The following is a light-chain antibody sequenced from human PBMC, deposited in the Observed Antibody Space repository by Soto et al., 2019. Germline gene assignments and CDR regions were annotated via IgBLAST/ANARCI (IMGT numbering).Light chain of an antibody. CDR3: QSYDSSLSGVI. J-gene: IGLJ2*01. V-gene: IGLV1-40*01. CDR1: SSNIGAGYD. CDR2: GDD. Sequence: QSVLTQPPSVSGAPGQRVTISCTGSSSNIGAGYDVHWYEHLPGTAPKVLIYGDDNRPSGVPDRFSGSKSGTSASLAITGLQAEDEADYYCQSYDSSLSGVIFGGGTKVTVL.